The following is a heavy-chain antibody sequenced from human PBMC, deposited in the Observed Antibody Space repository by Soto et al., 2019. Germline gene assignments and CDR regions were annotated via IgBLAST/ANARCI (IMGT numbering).Heavy chain of an antibody. Sequence: SETLSLTCTVSGGSISSGAYYWSWIRQHPGKGLEWIGYIYYSGSTYYNPSLKSRVTISVDTSKNQFSLKLSSVTAADTAVYYCARGQVVADQHWGQGTRVTVAS. CDR2: IYYSGST. J-gene: IGHJ4*02. CDR1: GGSISSGAYY. V-gene: IGHV4-31*03. CDR3: ARGQVVADQH. D-gene: IGHD2-15*01.